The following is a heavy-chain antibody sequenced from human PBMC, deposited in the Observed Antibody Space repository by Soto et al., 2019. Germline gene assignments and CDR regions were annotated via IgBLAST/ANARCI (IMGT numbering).Heavy chain of an antibody. CDR2: IHTGGST. Sequence: GGSLRLSCAASGFTVSNHYMAWVRQAPGEGLAWVSVIHTGGSTYYADSVKGRFSISRDNSKNTLYLQMSSLRAEDTAVYYCARDFYDLSYKFDYWGQGTLVTVSS. J-gene: IGHJ4*02. CDR3: ARDFYDLSYKFDY. V-gene: IGHV3-66*01. CDR1: GFTVSNHY. D-gene: IGHD3-3*01.